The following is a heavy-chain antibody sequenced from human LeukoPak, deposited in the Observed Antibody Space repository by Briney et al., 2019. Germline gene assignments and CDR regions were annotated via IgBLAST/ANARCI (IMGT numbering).Heavy chain of an antibody. CDR3: AKTLWGYCSSTTCHYFDY. D-gene: IGHD2-2*01. V-gene: IGHV3-23*01. Sequence: GGSLRLSCAASGFTFSNYAMSWVRQAPGKGLEWVSAISGSGGSTYYADSVKGRFTISRGNSKNTLYLQMNSLRAEDTAVYFCAKTLWGYCSSTTCHYFDYWGQGTLVTVSS. J-gene: IGHJ4*02. CDR2: ISGSGGST. CDR1: GFTFSNYA.